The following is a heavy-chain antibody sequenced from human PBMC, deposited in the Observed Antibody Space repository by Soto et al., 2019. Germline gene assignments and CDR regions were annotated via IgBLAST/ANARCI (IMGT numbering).Heavy chain of an antibody. CDR3: ARSTGTGTFRRVPRYGMDV. V-gene: IGHV3-7*01. D-gene: IGHD1-1*01. CDR1: GFTFSSYW. Sequence: GGSLRLSCAASGFTFSSYWMSWVRQAPGKGLEWVANIKQDGSEKYYVDSVKGRFTISRDNAKNSLYLQMNSLRAEDTAVYYCARSTGTGTFRRVPRYGMDVWGQGTTVTVSS. CDR2: IKQDGSEK. J-gene: IGHJ6*02.